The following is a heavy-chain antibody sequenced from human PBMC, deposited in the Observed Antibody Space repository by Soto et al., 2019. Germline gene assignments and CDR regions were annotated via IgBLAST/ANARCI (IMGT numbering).Heavy chain of an antibody. CDR3: ARVYCSGGGCYGIDY. Sequence: QVQLVQSGAEVKKPGASVKISCKASGDTFTSYYMHWVRQAPGQGLEWMGIINPSGDTSYAQKFQGRVTMTRDTSTSTVYMELSSLRSEDTAVDYWARVYCSGGGCYGIDYWGQGTLVTVSS. V-gene: IGHV1-46*01. CDR1: GDTFTSYY. CDR2: INPSGDT. J-gene: IGHJ4*02. D-gene: IGHD2-15*01.